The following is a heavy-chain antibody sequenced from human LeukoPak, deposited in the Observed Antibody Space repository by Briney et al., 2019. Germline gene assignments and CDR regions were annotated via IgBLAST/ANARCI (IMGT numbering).Heavy chain of an antibody. D-gene: IGHD4-17*01. CDR3: AKGWNTVDY. V-gene: IGHV3-30*18. J-gene: IGHJ4*02. Sequence: GGSLRLSCAASGFTFSNFGMHWVRQAPGKGLEWVAVISYDGSNKHYADSVQGRFSISRDNYKNTLYLQMNSLRIEDTAVYYCAKGWNTVDYWGQGTLVTVSS. CDR2: ISYDGSNK. CDR1: GFTFSNFG.